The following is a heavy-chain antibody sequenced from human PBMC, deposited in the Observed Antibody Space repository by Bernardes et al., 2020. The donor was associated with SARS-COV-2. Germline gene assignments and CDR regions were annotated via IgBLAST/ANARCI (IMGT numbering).Heavy chain of an antibody. V-gene: IGHV1-69*13. Sequence: SVKVSCKASGGTFSTHGINWVRQARGLGLEWMGRIIPIFGTPIYAPEFKGRVTITADESTNTAYMELSSLLSEDTAMYYCATGPTSTGEFGSWGQGTPVTVSS. D-gene: IGHD2-2*01. CDR3: ATGPTSTGEFGS. CDR1: GGTFSTHG. CDR2: IIPIFGTP. J-gene: IGHJ4*02.